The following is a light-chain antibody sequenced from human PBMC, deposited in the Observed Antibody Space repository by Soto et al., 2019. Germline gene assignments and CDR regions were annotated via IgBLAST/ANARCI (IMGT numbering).Light chain of an antibody. CDR2: DNN. CDR1: SSNIGNNY. CDR3: GTWDSSLSAVA. J-gene: IGLJ2*01. V-gene: IGLV1-51*01. Sequence: QSVLTQPPSVSAAPGQKVTISCSGSSSNIGNNYVSWYQQLPGTAPKLLIYDNNKRPSGIPDRFSGSKSGTSATLAITGLQTGDEADYYCGTWDSSLSAVAFGGGTKLTVL.